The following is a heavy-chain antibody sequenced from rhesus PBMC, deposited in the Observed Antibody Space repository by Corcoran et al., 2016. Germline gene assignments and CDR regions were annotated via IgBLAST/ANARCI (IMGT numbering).Heavy chain of an antibody. J-gene: IGHJ4*01. V-gene: IGHV4-173*01. Sequence: QLQLQESGPGLVKPSEPLSLTCAVSGGSISSNYWCWIPQPPGEGRGGIGRISGRGGSNYYKPSLKIRVTISTDTSKNQFSLKLSSVTAADTAVYYCAREGIQFLEWLVYFDYWGQGVLVTVSS. CDR2: ISGRGGSN. D-gene: IGHD3-3*01. CDR3: AREGIQFLEWLVYFDY. CDR1: GGSISSNY.